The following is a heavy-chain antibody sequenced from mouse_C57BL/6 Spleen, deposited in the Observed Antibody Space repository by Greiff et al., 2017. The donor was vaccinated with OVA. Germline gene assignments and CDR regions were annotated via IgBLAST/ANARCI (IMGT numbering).Heavy chain of an antibody. V-gene: IGHV1-15*01. D-gene: IGHD2-4*01. Sequence: QVQLQQSGAELVRPGASVTLSCKASGYTFTDYDMHWVKQTPVHGLEWIGAIDPETGGTAYNQKFKGKAILTADKSSSTAYMELRSLTSEDSAVYSCTIFYDYTWFADWGQGTLVTVSA. CDR3: TIFYDYTWFAD. CDR2: IDPETGGT. CDR1: GYTFTDYD. J-gene: IGHJ3*01.